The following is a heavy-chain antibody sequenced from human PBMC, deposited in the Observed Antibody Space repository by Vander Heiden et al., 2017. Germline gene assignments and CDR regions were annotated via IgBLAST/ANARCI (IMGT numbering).Heavy chain of an antibody. D-gene: IGHD4-17*01. V-gene: IGHV3-23*01. CDR3: AKGLITVTIRNWFDP. J-gene: IGHJ5*02. CDR1: GFTFTSYA. Sequence: EVQLLESGGGLVQPGGSLRLSCAASGFTFTSYAMGWVRQAPGKGLGWVSAISGSGGSTYYADSVKGRFTISRDNSKNTLYLQMNSLRAEDTAVYYCAKGLITVTIRNWFDPWGQGTLVTVSS. CDR2: ISGSGGST.